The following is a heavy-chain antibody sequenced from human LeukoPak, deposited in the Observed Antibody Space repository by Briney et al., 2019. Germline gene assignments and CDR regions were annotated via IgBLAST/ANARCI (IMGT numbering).Heavy chain of an antibody. D-gene: IGHD6-13*01. CDR2: IYYSGTT. CDR3: ARHPARGQQGYAFDI. CDR1: GGSISSYY. V-gene: IGHV4-59*08. J-gene: IGHJ3*02. Sequence: SETLSLTCTVSGGSISSYYWSWIRQPPGKGLEWIGYIYYSGTTNYNPSLKSRVTISVDTSKNQFSLKLTSVTAADTAFYYCARHPARGQQGYAFDIWGQGTMVTVSS.